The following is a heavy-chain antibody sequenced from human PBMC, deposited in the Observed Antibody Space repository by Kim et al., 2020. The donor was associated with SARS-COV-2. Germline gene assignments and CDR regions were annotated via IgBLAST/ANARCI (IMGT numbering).Heavy chain of an antibody. CDR3: ARERYYDFWSGYYKAYGMDV. J-gene: IGHJ6*02. V-gene: IGHV1-46*01. CDR1: GYTFTSYY. D-gene: IGHD3-3*01. Sequence: ASVKVSCKASGYTFTSYYMHWVRQAPGQGLEWMGIINPSGGSTSYAQKFQGRVTMTRDTSTSTVYMELSSLRSEDTAVYYCARERYYDFWSGYYKAYGMDVWGQGTTVTVSS. CDR2: INPSGGST.